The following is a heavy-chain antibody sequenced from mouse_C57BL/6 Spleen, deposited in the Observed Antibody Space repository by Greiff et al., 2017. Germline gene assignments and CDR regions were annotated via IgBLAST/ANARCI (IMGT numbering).Heavy chain of an antibody. J-gene: IGHJ2*01. CDR1: GYAFSSSG. CDR3: SSCLYYGSNPDY. Sequence: QVQLQQSGPELVRPGASVTISCKASGYAFSSSGMNWVKQRPGQGLEWIGHIYPGDGDTNYNRKFKGKATLTADKSSSTAYMQLSSLTSEDSAVCFCSSCLYYGSNPDYWGQGTTLTVSS. CDR2: IYPGDGDT. V-gene: IGHV1-82*01. D-gene: IGHD1-1*01.